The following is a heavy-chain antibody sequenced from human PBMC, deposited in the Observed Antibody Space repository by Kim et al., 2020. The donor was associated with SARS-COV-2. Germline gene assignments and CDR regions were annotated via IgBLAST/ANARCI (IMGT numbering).Heavy chain of an antibody. J-gene: IGHJ4*02. V-gene: IGHV3-30*07. CDR3: ARDKRYDFSTGYYFES. Sequence: AAVKGRFTISRDNSKNTLSLEMNSLRAEATAVYYCARDKRYDFSTGYYFESWGQGTLVTVSS. D-gene: IGHD3-3*01.